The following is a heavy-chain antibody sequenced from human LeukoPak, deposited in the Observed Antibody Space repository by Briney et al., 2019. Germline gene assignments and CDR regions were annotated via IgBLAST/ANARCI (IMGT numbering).Heavy chain of an antibody. CDR3: AKDPDYYGSGSYPYFDY. CDR2: ISGSGGST. V-gene: IGHV3-23*01. J-gene: IGHJ4*02. Sequence: GGSLRLSCAASGFTFSSYSMNWVRQAPGKGLEWVSAISGSGGSTYYADSVKGRFTISRDNSKNTLYLQMNSLRAEDTAVYYCAKDPDYYGSGSYPYFDYWGQGTLVTVSS. CDR1: GFTFSSYS. D-gene: IGHD3-10*01.